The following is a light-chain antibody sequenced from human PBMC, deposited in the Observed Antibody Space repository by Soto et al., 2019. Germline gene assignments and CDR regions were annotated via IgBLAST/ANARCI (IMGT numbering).Light chain of an antibody. V-gene: IGKV1-39*01. CDR3: QQSYISPWT. J-gene: IGKJ1*01. CDR2: AAS. Sequence: DIQMTQSPSSLSASIGDTVTITCRASQTISTYLNWYQQQPGKAPKLLIYAASTLQSGVPSRFSGSGSGTEFTLTISSLHPEDFASYCCQQSYISPWTFGQGTKVEIK. CDR1: QTISTY.